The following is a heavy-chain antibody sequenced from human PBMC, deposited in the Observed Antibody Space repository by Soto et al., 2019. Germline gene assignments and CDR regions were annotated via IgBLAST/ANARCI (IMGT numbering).Heavy chain of an antibody. CDR1: GGTFSSYA. CDR3: ARSQGSSTSLEIYYYYYYGMDV. J-gene: IGHJ6*02. CDR2: IIPISDTT. V-gene: IGHV1-69*01. Sequence: QVQLVQSGAEVKKPGSSVKVSCKASGGTFSSYAISWVRQAPGQVLEWMGGIIPISDTTNYAQKFQGRVTITADEYTSTAYMELSSLRSEDTDVYYCARSQGSSTSLEIYYYYYYGMDVWGQGTTVTVSS. D-gene: IGHD2-2*01.